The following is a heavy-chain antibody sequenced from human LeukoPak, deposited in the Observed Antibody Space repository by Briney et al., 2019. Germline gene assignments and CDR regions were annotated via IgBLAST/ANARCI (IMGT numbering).Heavy chain of an antibody. CDR2: ISWNSGSI. CDR3: AKALRGVYDY. V-gene: IGHV3-9*01. D-gene: IGHD3-16*01. Sequence: GGSLRLSCAASGFTFDDYAMHWVRQTPGKGLEWVSGISWNSGSIVYADSVKGRFTISRDNAKTSLYLQMNSLRAEDTALYYCAKALRGVYDYWGQGTLVIVSS. CDR1: GFTFDDYA. J-gene: IGHJ4*02.